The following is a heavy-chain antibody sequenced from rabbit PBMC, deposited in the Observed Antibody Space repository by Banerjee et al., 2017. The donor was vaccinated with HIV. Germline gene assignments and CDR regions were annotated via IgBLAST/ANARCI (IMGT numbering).Heavy chain of an antibody. CDR2: IYTSSGST. D-gene: IGHD1-1*01. V-gene: IGHV1S43*01. CDR1: GIDFSSYYY. CDR3: ARRPGYSSSSGYLL. J-gene: IGHJ4*01. Sequence: QELVESGGGLVQPGESLKLSCKASGIDFSSYYYMCWVRQAPGKGLELIACIYTSSGSTWYASWVNGRFTISKTSSTTVTLQMTSLTAADTATYFCARRPGYSSSSGYLLWGPGTLVTVS.